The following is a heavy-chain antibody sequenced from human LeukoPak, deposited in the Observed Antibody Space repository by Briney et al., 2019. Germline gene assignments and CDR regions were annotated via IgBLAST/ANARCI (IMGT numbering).Heavy chain of an antibody. V-gene: IGHV4-38-2*02. CDR2: IYHSGST. CDR3: AREGFSDYSNTYYFDY. J-gene: IGHJ4*02. CDR1: GYSISSGYY. Sequence: KASETLSLTCTVSGYSISSGYYWGWIRQPPGQGLEWIGSIYHSGSTYYNPSLKSRATISVDTSTNQFSLKLSSVTAADTAVYYCAREGFSDYSNTYYFDYWGQGTLVTVSS. D-gene: IGHD4-11*01.